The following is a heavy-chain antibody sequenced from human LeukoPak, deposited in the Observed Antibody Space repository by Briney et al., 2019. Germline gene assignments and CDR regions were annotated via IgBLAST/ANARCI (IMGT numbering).Heavy chain of an antibody. CDR1: GFTFSSYA. Sequence: GGSLRLSCAASGFTFSSYAMSWVRQAKGKGLEWVSAISGSGGSTYYADSVKGRFTISRDNSKNTLYLQMNSLRAEDTAVYYCAKFVRFLEWSPPYGRDGYYMDVWGKGTTVTVSS. CDR2: ISGSGGST. CDR3: AKFVRFLEWSPPYGRDGYYMDV. J-gene: IGHJ6*03. V-gene: IGHV3-23*01. D-gene: IGHD3-3*01.